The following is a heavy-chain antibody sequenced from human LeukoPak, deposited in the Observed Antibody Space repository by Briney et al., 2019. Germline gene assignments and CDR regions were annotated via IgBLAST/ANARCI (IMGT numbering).Heavy chain of an antibody. CDR3: ARGSRSSYDY. J-gene: IGHJ4*02. CDR2: TYNMSRWFT. Sequence: SQTLSLTCAISGDGVSSNSAAWNWIRQSPSRGLVWLGRTYNMSRWFTDYAPSVKSRISINPDTSKNQFSRQLNSVAPEDTAVYYCARGSRSSYDYWGQGTLVTVSS. V-gene: IGHV6-1*01. D-gene: IGHD3-3*01. CDR1: GDGVSSNSAA.